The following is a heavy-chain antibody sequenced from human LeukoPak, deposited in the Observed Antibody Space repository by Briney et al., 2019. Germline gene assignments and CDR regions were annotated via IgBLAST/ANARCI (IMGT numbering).Heavy chain of an antibody. Sequence: GGSLRLSCAASGLTVSNYYMSWVRQAPGKGLEWVSAIQSDGTTYYADSVKGRFTISRDISRNSVYLQMNSLRAEDTAVYYCARDLASRGDCWGQGTLVTVSS. V-gene: IGHV3-66*01. J-gene: IGHJ4*02. CDR2: IQSDGTT. CDR1: GLTVSNYY. CDR3: ARDLASRGDC.